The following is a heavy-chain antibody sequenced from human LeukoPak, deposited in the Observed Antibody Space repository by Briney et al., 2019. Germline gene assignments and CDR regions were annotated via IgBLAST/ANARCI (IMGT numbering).Heavy chain of an antibody. CDR3: GKPQSSEWLRLGGIDY. J-gene: IGHJ4*02. CDR2: ISGSDGST. V-gene: IGHV3-23*01. CDR1: GFTLSSYA. D-gene: IGHD5-12*01. Sequence: GGSLRLSCAASGFTLSSYAMSWVPRAPGKGLEWVSAISGSDGSTYYADSVKGRFTISRDNSKNTLYLQMNSLRAEDTAVYYCGKPQSSEWLRLGGIDYWGQGTLVTVSS.